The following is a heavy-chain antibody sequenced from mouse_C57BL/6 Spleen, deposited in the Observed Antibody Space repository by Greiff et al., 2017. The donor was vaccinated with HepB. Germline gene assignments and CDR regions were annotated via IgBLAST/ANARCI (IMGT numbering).Heavy chain of an antibody. V-gene: IGHV1-82*01. CDR2: IYPGDGDT. CDR1: GYAFSSSW. CDR3: ARNYYGSSSYAMDY. J-gene: IGHJ4*01. D-gene: IGHD1-1*01. Sequence: QVQLKQSGPELVKPGASVKISCKASGYAFSSSWMNWVKQRPGKGLEWIGRIYPGDGDTNYNGKFKGKATLTADTSSSTAYMQLSSLTSEDSAVYFCARNYYGSSSYAMDYWGQGTSVTVSS.